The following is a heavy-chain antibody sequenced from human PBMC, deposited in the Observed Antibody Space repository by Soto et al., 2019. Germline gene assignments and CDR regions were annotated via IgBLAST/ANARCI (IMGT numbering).Heavy chain of an antibody. J-gene: IGHJ4*02. Sequence: EVQLVESGGGLVQPGGSLRLSCAASGFTFSSYWMNWVRQAPGKGLEWVANIKQDGSEKYYADSVKGRFTISRDNTKNSLYLQMNSLKAEDTAVDYSAREQLQVVIPDYGGQGTLVTVSS. CDR1: GFTFSSYW. CDR3: AREQLQVVIPDY. D-gene: IGHD6-13*01. V-gene: IGHV3-7*01. CDR2: IKQDGSEK.